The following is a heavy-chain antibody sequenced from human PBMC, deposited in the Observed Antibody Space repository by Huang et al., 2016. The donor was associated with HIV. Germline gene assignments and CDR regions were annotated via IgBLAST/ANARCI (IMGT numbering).Heavy chain of an antibody. CDR1: VDFTSGTNDY. V-gene: IGHV4-39*01. Sequence: QLQLQESGPGQVKPSETLSLTCTVSVDFTSGTNDYWGWIRHSPGKGLGWVGSVYQSGSTNYNPSLKRRFTLSVDTSRNHFCLRLNSVTAADTAVYYCASQHIGAAATWFWGRGTQVAVSS. D-gene: IGHD6-13*01. J-gene: IGHJ4*02. CDR2: VYQSGST. CDR3: ASQHIGAAATWF.